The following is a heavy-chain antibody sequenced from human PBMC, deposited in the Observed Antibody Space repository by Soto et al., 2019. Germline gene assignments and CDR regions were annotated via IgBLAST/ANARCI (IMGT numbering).Heavy chain of an antibody. CDR3: ARVNTYIVGATLLDY. J-gene: IGHJ4*02. CDR1: GYTFTSYG. CDR2: ISAYNGNT. D-gene: IGHD1-26*01. V-gene: IGHV1-18*01. Sequence: QVQLVQSGAEVKKPGASVKVSCKASGYTFTSYGISWVRQAPGQGLEWMGWISAYNGNTNYAQKLQGRVTMTTDTSXXTAYMELRSLRSDDTAVYYCARVNTYIVGATLLDYWGQGTLVTVSS.